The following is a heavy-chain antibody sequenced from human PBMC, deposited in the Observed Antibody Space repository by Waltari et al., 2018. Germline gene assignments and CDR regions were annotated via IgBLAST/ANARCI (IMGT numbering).Heavy chain of an antibody. J-gene: IGHJ4*02. D-gene: IGHD2-15*01. V-gene: IGHV3-43*01. CDR1: GFAFDDYA. CDR2: ISWNVGSI. CDR3: ARDMAGGGGTSGWFDY. Sequence: EVRLVESGGVVVQPGGSLRLSCAASGFAFDDYAMHWVGLAPGRGLVCVVLISWNVGSIFCSASVKGRFTISRYNNRTSLYLQMTSLRTEDTALYYCARDMAGGGGTSGWFDYWGRGTLVAVSS.